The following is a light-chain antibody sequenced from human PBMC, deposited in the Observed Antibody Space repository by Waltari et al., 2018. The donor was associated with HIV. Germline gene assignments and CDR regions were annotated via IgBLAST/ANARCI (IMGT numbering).Light chain of an antibody. CDR1: QDISNY. CDR3: QQYDNLPRNP. CDR2: DAS. V-gene: IGKV1-33*01. Sequence: DIQMTQSPSSLSASVGDRVTITCQASQDISNYLNWYQQKPGKAPKLLIYDASNLETGVPSRFSGSGSGTDFTFTISSLQPEDIATYYCQQYDNLPRNPFGGGTKVEIK. J-gene: IGKJ4*01.